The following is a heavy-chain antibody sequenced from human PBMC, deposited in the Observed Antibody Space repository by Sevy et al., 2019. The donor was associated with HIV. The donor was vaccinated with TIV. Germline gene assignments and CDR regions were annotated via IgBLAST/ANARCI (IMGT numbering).Heavy chain of an antibody. CDR3: ARVLDYDTSGYYPFDP. CDR2: INSKSGGT. V-gene: IGHV1-2*02. J-gene: IGHJ5*02. D-gene: IGHD3-22*01. Sequence: ASVKVSCKASGYTFNDYYIHWVRQAAGQGLEWMGWINSKSGGTNYVQKFQGRVTMTRDTSISTAYMELSRLRSDDTAVYYCARVLDYDTSGYYPFDPWGQGTLVTVSS. CDR1: GYTFNDYY.